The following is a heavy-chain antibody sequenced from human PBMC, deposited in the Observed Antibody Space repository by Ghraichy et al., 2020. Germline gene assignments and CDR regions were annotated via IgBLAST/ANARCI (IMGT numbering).Heavy chain of an antibody. Sequence: SVKVSYKASGGTFSSYAISWVRQAPGQGLEWMGGIIPIFGTANYAQKFQGRVTITADKSTSTAYMELSSLRSEDTAVYYCARDLTNYYYYGMDVWGQGTTVTVSS. CDR3: ARDLTNYYYYGMDV. CDR1: GGTFSSYA. CDR2: IIPIFGTA. V-gene: IGHV1-69*06. J-gene: IGHJ6*02. D-gene: IGHD3-9*01.